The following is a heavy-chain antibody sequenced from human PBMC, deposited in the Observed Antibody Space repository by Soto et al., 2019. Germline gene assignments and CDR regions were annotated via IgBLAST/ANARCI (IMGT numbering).Heavy chain of an antibody. J-gene: IGHJ1*01. CDR3: ATPRPLCVCEFGGCDFQH. Sequence: QVQLVQSGAEVKKPGASVKVSCKASGYTFTTYPIHWVRQAPGQRLEWMGWINAGSGNTKYSQKFQGRVTLSRDTSACTAYMEVSSLRSEDSAVYYCATPRPLCVCEFGGCDFQHWGHGTLVTVSS. D-gene: IGHD2-21*01. CDR2: INAGSGNT. V-gene: IGHV1-3*01. CDR1: GYTFTTYP.